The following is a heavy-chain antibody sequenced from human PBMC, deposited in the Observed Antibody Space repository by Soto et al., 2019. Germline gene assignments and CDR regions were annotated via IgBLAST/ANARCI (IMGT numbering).Heavy chain of an antibody. Sequence: GESLKISCKGSGYSFTSYWIGWVRQMPGKGLEWMGIIYPGDSDTRYSPSFQGQVTISADKSISTAYLQWSSLKASDTAMYDCATRRHYYDSSGYSYYYGMDVWGQGTTVTVS. J-gene: IGHJ6*02. CDR1: GYSFTSYW. V-gene: IGHV5-51*01. CDR3: ATRRHYYDSSGYSYYYGMDV. D-gene: IGHD3-22*01. CDR2: IYPGDSDT.